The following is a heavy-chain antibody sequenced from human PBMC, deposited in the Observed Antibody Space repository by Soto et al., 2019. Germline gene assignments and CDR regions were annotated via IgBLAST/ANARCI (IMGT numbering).Heavy chain of an antibody. Sequence: QITLKESGPTLVKPTQTLTLTCTFSGFSLSTSGVGVGWIRQPPGKALEWLALIYWYDDKRYSPSLKSRLTITKDPSKNQVVLTITNMDPVDTATYYCAHTLAEPGGCDWFDPWGQGTLVTVSS. J-gene: IGHJ5*02. D-gene: IGHD3-3*02. CDR2: IYWYDDK. CDR1: GFSLSTSGVG. V-gene: IGHV2-5*01. CDR3: AHTLAEPGGCDWFDP.